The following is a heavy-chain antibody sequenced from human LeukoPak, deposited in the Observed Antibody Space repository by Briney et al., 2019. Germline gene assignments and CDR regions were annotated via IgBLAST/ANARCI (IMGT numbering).Heavy chain of an antibody. CDR1: GYTSTDYY. D-gene: IGHD4-17*01. V-gene: IGHV1-2*02. CDR3: ARTSEGVTTFDY. Sequence: ASVKVSCKASGYTSTDYYIHWVRQAPGQGLEWMGWINPNSGGTNYAQKFQGRVTMTRDTSISTAYMDLSRLTSDDTAVYYCARTSEGVTTFDYWGQGTLVTVSS. J-gene: IGHJ4*02. CDR2: INPNSGGT.